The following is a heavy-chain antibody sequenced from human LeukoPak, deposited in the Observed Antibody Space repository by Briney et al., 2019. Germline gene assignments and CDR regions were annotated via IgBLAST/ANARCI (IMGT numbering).Heavy chain of an antibody. CDR3: ATVAEDQVLAFAF. CDR1: GYTFTDYY. J-gene: IGHJ4*02. Sequence: GASVKVSCKASGYTFTDYYLHWVRQAPGQGLEWMGWVHPASGDTKSAEKFQGRVAMTRDTSISTAYMELSRLMSDDTAVYYCATVAEDQVLAFAFWGQGTLVTVSS. D-gene: IGHD2-2*01. CDR2: VHPASGDT. V-gene: IGHV1-2*02.